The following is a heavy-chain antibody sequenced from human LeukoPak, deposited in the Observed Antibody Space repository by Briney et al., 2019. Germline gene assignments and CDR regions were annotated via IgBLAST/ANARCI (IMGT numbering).Heavy chain of an antibody. CDR1: GGSISSSSYY. CDR3: ARHPTMWGLFDY. V-gene: IGHV4-39*01. Sequence: SETLSLTCTVSGGSISSSSYYWGWIRQPPGKGLEWIGSIYYSRSTYYNPSLKSRVTISVDTSKNQFSLKLSSVTAADTAVYYCARHPTMWGLFDYWGQGTLVTVSS. J-gene: IGHJ4*02. D-gene: IGHD7-27*01. CDR2: IYYSRST.